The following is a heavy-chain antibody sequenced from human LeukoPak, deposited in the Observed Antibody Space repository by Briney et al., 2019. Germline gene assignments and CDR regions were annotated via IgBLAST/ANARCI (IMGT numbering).Heavy chain of an antibody. CDR1: GFTLSSYG. J-gene: IGHJ4*02. D-gene: IGHD3-22*01. CDR2: IWYDGSNK. V-gene: IGHV3-33*06. CDR3: AKDLYYDSSGPLGD. Sequence: GSLRLTCAASGFTLSSYGMHGVRQAPGKGLEWVAVIWYDGSNKYYADSVKGRVTISRDNSKNTLYLQMNSLRAEDTAVYYCAKDLYYDSSGPLGDWGQGTLVTVSS.